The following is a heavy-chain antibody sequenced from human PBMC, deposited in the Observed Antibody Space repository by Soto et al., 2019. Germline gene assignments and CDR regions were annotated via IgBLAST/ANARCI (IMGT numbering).Heavy chain of an antibody. Sequence: GGSLRLSCAASGFTFTDYALSWVRQAPGKGLEWVATISGIGGSTYLADSVKGRLSISRDNSKNTVSLLMNSLRAQDTAVYFCARGASGYISSWYYFDYWGRGTLVTVSS. D-gene: IGHD6-13*01. CDR3: ARGASGYISSWYYFDY. CDR2: ISGIGGST. V-gene: IGHV3-23*01. CDR1: GFTFTDYA. J-gene: IGHJ4*02.